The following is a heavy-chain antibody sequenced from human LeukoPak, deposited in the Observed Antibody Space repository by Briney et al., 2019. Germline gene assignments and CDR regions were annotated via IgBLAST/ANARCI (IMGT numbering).Heavy chain of an antibody. Sequence: GGTLRLSCAASGFTFSSYGMSWVRQAPGKGLEWVSAISGSGGSTYYADSVKGRFTISRDNSKNTLYLQMNCLRAEDTAVYYCAKGRVLLWFGELLFYHFDYWGQGTLVTVSS. CDR2: ISGSGGST. V-gene: IGHV3-23*01. D-gene: IGHD3-10*01. J-gene: IGHJ4*02. CDR1: GFTFSSYG. CDR3: AKGRVLLWFGELLFYHFDY.